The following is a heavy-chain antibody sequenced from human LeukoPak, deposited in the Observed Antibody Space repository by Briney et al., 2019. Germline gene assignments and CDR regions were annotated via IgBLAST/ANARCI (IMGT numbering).Heavy chain of an antibody. D-gene: IGHD3-10*01. CDR1: GFTFSGYG. CDR3: ASSIGSGGYYGLADY. V-gene: IGHV3-33*01. CDR2: IWYDGSNK. J-gene: IGHJ4*02. Sequence: GGSLRLSCAASGFTFSGYGMHWVRQAPGKGLEWVALIWYDGSNKYYADSVKGRFTISRDNSKNTLYLQMNSLRAEDTAVYYCASSIGSGGYYGLADYWGQGTLVTVSS.